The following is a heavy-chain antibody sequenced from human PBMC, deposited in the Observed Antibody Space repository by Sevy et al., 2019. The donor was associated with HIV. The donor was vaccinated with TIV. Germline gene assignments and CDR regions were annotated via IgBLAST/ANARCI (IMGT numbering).Heavy chain of an antibody. CDR2: VYYTGST. D-gene: IGHD4-17*01. CDR3: ARPNTVETLGNAFDV. V-gene: IGHV4-39*01. CDR1: GGSISSSSYY. Sequence: SETLSLTCTVSGGSISSSSYYWAWIRQPPGKGLEWIGSVYYTGSTYYKPSLKSRVTISADRSKNQFSLNLGFVTAADTAVYYCARPNTVETLGNAFDVWGHGTMVTVSS. J-gene: IGHJ3*01.